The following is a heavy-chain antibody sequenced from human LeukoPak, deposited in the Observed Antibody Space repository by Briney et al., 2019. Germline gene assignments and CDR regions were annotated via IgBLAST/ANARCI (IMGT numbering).Heavy chain of an antibody. J-gene: IGHJ4*02. V-gene: IGHV1-2*06. CDR2: INPNSGGT. CDR1: RYTFTGYY. CDR3: ARDLHTAMVANGHY. Sequence: ASVKVSCNASRYTFTGYYMHWVRQAPGQGLEWMGRINPNSGGTIYAQKFQGRVTMTRDTSISTAYMELSRLRSDDTAVYYCARDLHTAMVANGHYWGQGTLVTVSS. D-gene: IGHD5-18*01.